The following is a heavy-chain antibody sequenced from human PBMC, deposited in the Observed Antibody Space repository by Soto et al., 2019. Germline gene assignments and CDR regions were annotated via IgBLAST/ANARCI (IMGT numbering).Heavy chain of an antibody. CDR1: GGSSKNYA. J-gene: IGHJ4*02. Sequence: QVQLVQSGAEVKKPGSSVKVSCKASGGSSKNYAISWVRQAPGQGLEWMGGIIPISGTADYAQKFQGRLTITADKSTTTAYMELSSLRSEDTAVYYCARDMTVFTVPYFDYWGQGTLVTVSS. D-gene: IGHD2-21*02. CDR3: ARDMTVFTVPYFDY. CDR2: IIPISGTA. V-gene: IGHV1-69*06.